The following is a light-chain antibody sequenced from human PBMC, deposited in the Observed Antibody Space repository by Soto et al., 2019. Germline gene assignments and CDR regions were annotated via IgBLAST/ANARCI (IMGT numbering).Light chain of an antibody. CDR3: QQRPMWPIT. J-gene: IGKJ5*01. Sequence: EIGMTKSPGNLSLSPGERATLSCRASQSFRGLLAWYQQKPGQAPRLLIYDAYNRATGIPPRFSGSGSGTDFTLTISSLEPEDSAVYYCQQRPMWPITFGQGTRLEIK. CDR2: DAY. CDR1: QSFRGL. V-gene: IGKV3-11*01.